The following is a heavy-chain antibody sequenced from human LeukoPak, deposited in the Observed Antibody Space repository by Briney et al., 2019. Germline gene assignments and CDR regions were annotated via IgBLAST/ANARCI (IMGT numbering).Heavy chain of an antibody. CDR1: GFTFSGFS. CDR3: ASGSSGSYSGLHDY. J-gene: IGHJ4*02. Sequence: PGGSLRLSCAASGFTFSGFSMSWVRQSPTKGLEWVANIKQDGSEKYYVDSVKGRFTISRDNAKNSLYLQMNSLRAEDTAVYYCASGSSGSYSGLHDYWGQGTLVTVSS. CDR2: IKQDGSEK. V-gene: IGHV3-7*01. D-gene: IGHD3-10*01.